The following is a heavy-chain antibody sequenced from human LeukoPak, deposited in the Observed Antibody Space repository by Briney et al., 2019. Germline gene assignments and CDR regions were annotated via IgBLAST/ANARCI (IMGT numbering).Heavy chain of an antibody. D-gene: IGHD2-8*02. J-gene: IGHJ4*02. V-gene: IGHV3-74*01. Sequence: GGSLRLSCAASGFTFSSYWMHWVRHDPGKGLLWVSRINNDGRSTRYADSVKGRFTISRDNAKNTLYLQISSLGAEDTAVYYCARDSTGYLDYWGQGTPVTVSS. CDR1: GFTFSSYW. CDR2: INNDGRST. CDR3: ARDSTGYLDY.